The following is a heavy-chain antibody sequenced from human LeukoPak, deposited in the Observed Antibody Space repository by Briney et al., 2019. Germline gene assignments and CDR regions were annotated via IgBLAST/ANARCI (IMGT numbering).Heavy chain of an antibody. V-gene: IGHV1-2*02. D-gene: IGHD5-18*01. J-gene: IGHJ5*02. CDR3: ASGERGYSYGTGYWFDP. Sequence: GASVKVSCKASGYTFTGYYMHWVRQAPGQGLEWMGWINPNSGGTNYAQKFQGRVTMTRDTSISTAYMELSRLRSDDTAVYYCASGERGYSYGTGYWFDPWGQGTLVTVSS. CDR2: INPNSGGT. CDR1: GYTFTGYY.